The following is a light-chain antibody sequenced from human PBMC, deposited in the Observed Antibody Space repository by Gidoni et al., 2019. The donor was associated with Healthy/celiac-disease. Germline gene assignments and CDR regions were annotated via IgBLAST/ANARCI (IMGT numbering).Light chain of an antibody. CDR2: VNR. Sequence: QSVLTQPPSVSGAPGQRATISCTGSSANIGAGYDVHWYQQLPGTAPKLLIYVNRHRPSGVPDRFSGSKSGTSASLAITGLQAEDEADYYCQSYDSSLSGSGVFGGGTKLTVL. CDR3: QSYDSSLSGSGV. CDR1: SANIGAGYD. V-gene: IGLV1-40*01. J-gene: IGLJ2*01.